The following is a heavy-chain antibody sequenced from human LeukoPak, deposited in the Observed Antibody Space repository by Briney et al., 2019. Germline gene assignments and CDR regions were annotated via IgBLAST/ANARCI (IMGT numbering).Heavy chain of an antibody. CDR1: GFTVSSNY. CDR2: ISMSSDTI. V-gene: IGHV3-48*01. Sequence: GESLRLSCAASGFTVSSNYMSWVRQAPGKGLEWVSHISMSSDTIYYADSVKGRFTVSRDKAKNSLYLQMNSLRVEDTAVYYCARGGYCSGGTCYTGDYWGQGTLVTVSS. CDR3: ARGGYCSGGTCYTGDY. J-gene: IGHJ4*02. D-gene: IGHD2-15*01.